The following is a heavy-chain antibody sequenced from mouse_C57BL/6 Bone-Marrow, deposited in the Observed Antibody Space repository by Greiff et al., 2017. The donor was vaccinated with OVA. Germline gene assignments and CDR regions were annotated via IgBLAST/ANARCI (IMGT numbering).Heavy chain of an antibody. V-gene: IGHV1-55*01. Sequence: QVQLQQPGAELVKPGASVKMSCKASGYTFTSYWITWVKQRPGQGLEWIGDIYPGSGSTNYNEKFKSKATLTVATSSSTAYMQLSSLTSEDSAVYYCARRSSGYVGYAMDYWGQGTSVTVSS. CDR1: GYTFTSYW. J-gene: IGHJ4*01. CDR3: ARRSSGYVGYAMDY. CDR2: IYPGSGST. D-gene: IGHD3-2*02.